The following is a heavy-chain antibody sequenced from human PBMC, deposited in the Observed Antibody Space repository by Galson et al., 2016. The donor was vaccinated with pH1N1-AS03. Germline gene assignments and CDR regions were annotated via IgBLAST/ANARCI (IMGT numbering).Heavy chain of an antibody. V-gene: IGHV3-7*01. CDR1: GFTFSNYC. CDR3: TRGPGTLYFPNDPADI. Sequence: SLRLSCAASGFTFSNYCMNWVRQAPGKGLEWVASISQGGGETYYADSLKGRFTISRDNANNSLFLQMNSLRAEDTAVYYCTRGPGTLYFPNDPADIWGQGTMVTVSS. D-gene: IGHD3-10*01. J-gene: IGHJ3*02. CDR2: ISQGGGET.